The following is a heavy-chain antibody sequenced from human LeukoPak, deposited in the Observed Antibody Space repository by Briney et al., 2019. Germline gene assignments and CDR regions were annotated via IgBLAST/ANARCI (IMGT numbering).Heavy chain of an antibody. CDR1: GGSISSIHW. J-gene: IGHJ3*02. CDR3: ARDEPPYYYGSGGAFDI. V-gene: IGHV4-4*02. CDR2: IYHTGST. Sequence: PSGTLSLTCTVSGGSISSIHWWNWIRQSPGKGLECIGEIYHTGSTNYHPSLKSRVTMSIDNAKNQFSLKLTSVTAADTAVYYCARDEPPYYYGSGGAFDIWGQGTMVTVSS. D-gene: IGHD3-10*01.